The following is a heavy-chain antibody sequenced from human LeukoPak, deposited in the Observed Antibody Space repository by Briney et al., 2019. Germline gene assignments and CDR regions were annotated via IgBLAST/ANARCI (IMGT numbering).Heavy chain of an antibody. V-gene: IGHV1-2*02. D-gene: IGHD6-19*01. Sequence: ASVKVSCKASGHIFPAYYMHWVRQVPGQGLEILGWLHPKSGVTNHAQNFQGRVTMTSDTSIYTAYMELSSLTTDDTAVYYCARLPTGVAGTLDSWGQGTLVTVSS. CDR1: GHIFPAYY. CDR3: ARLPTGVAGTLDS. CDR2: LHPKSGVT. J-gene: IGHJ4*02.